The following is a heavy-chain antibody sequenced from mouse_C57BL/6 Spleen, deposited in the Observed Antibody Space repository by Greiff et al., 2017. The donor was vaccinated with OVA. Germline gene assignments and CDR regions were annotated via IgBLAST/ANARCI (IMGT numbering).Heavy chain of an antibody. CDR3: ARQGSSGSYYYAMDY. V-gene: IGHV5-9*01. D-gene: IGHD3-2*02. Sequence: EVQGVESGGGLVKPGGSLKLSCAASGFTFSSYTMSWVRQTPEQGLEWVATISGGGGNTYYPASLKGRFTISRDNAKNTLYLQMSSLRSEDTALYYDARQGSSGSYYYAMDYWGQGTSVTVSS. CDR1: GFTFSSYT. J-gene: IGHJ4*01. CDR2: ISGGGGNT.